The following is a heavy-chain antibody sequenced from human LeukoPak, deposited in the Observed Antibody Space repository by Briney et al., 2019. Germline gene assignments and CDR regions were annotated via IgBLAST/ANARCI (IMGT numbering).Heavy chain of an antibody. Sequence: GGSLRLSCAASGFTFDDYGMSWVRQAPGKGLEWVSGINWNGGSTGYANSVKGRFTISRDNAKNSLYLQMNSLRAEDAALYYCARGTLKAAATDFDYWGQGTLVTVSS. V-gene: IGHV3-20*04. J-gene: IGHJ4*02. CDR3: ARGTLKAAATDFDY. CDR1: GFTFDDYG. CDR2: INWNGGST. D-gene: IGHD6-13*01.